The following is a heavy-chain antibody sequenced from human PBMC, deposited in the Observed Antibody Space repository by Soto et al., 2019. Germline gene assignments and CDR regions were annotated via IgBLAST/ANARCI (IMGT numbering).Heavy chain of an antibody. CDR1: GYTFTSYG. D-gene: IGHD1-1*01. J-gene: IGHJ4*02. CDR3: ARGRYGDY. CDR2: ISVHNGNT. Sequence: QVHLVQSGAEVKKPGAPVKVSCKASGYTFTSYGITWVRQAPGQGLEWMGWISVHNGNTDYAQKLQGRVIVTRDTSTSTAYMELRSLISDDTAVYYCARGRYGDYWGQGALVTVSS. V-gene: IGHV1-18*01.